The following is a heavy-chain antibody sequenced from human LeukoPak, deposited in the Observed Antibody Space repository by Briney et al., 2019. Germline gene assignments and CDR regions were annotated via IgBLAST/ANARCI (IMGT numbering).Heavy chain of an antibody. CDR3: ARDSLRTAIAMAGGNWFDP. D-gene: IGHD6-19*01. V-gene: IGHV1-46*01. CDR1: GYSFTGYH. Sequence: GASVKVSCKASGYSFTGYHMHWGRQAPGQGLEWMRIINPSGGSTTYAEKFQGRVTMTRDTSTSTVYMELSSLRSEDTAVYYCARDSLRTAIAMAGGNWFDPWGQGTLVTVSS. J-gene: IGHJ5*02. CDR2: INPSGGST.